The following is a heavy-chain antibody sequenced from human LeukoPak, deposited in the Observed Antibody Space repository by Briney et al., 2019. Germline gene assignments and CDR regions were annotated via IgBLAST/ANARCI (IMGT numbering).Heavy chain of an antibody. CDR2: IRSKANSYAT. J-gene: IGHJ4*02. D-gene: IGHD3-3*01. V-gene: IGHV3-73*01. CDR1: GFTFSGSA. CDR3: AKVEGLCLNGGYYAWGGRCSSYYFDY. Sequence: GGSLRLSCAASGFTFSGSAMHWVRQASGKGLEWVGRIRSKANSYATAYAASVKGRFTISRDDSKNTAYLQMNSLRAEDTAVYYCAKVEGLCLNGGYYAWGGRCSSYYFDYWGQGTLVTVSS.